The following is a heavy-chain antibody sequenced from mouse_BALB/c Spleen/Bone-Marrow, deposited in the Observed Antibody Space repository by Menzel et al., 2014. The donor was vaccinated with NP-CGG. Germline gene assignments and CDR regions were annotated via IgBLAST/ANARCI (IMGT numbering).Heavy chain of an antibody. CDR3: ARKDYGYNYVMDY. D-gene: IGHD1-2*01. J-gene: IGHJ4*01. CDR1: GYTFTEYT. V-gene: IGHV1-18*01. CDR2: VNPNNGGT. Sequence: VQLQQPGPELVKPGASVKISCKTSGYTFTEYTMHWVKQGHGKSLEWIGGVNPNNGGTIYNQKFKGKATLTVDKSSSTAYMELRSLTSEDSAVYYCARKDYGYNYVMDYWGQGTSVTVSS.